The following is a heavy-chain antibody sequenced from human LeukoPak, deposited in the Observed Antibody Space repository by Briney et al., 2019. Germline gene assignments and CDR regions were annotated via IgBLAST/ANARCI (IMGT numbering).Heavy chain of an antibody. J-gene: IGHJ4*02. CDR2: VYYTGAS. D-gene: IGHD5-18*01. Sequence: SETLSLTCTVSGGSISSSSYYWGWIRQPPGKGLEWIGSVYYTGASYYNPSLKSRVTISIDTSKNHFSLKLSSVTAADTAVYYCARDQAGYSYGPHFDYWGQGTLVTVSS. CDR3: ARDQAGYSYGPHFDY. CDR1: GGSISSSSYY. V-gene: IGHV4-39*07.